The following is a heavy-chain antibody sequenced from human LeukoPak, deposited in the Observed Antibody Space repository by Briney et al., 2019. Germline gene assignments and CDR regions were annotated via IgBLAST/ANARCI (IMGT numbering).Heavy chain of an antibody. CDR3: TTVNSGSCYFWLCDDY. CDR2: IKSKTDGGTT. V-gene: IGHV3-15*01. Sequence: GGPLRLSCAASGFTFSNAWMSWVRQAPGKGLEWVGRIKSKTDGGTTDYAAPVKGRFTISRDDSKNTLYLQMNSLKTEDTAVYYCTTVNSGSCYFWLCDDYWGQGTLVTVSS. J-gene: IGHJ4*02. CDR1: GFTFSNAW. D-gene: IGHD1-26*01.